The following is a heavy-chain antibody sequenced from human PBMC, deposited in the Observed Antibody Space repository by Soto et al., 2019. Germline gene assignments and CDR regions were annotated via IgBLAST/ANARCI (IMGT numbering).Heavy chain of an antibody. CDR1: GFTFSSYG. V-gene: IGHV3-30*18. J-gene: IGHJ6*02. D-gene: IGHD3-22*01. CDR2: ISYDGSNK. CDR3: AKDYYDSSGYHNSDYYYYGMDV. Sequence: GGSLRLSCAASGFTFSSYGMHWVRQAPGKGLEWVAVISYDGSNKYYADSVKGRFTISRDNSKNTLYLQMNSLRAEDTAVYYCAKDYYDSSGYHNSDYYYYGMDVWGQGTTVTASS.